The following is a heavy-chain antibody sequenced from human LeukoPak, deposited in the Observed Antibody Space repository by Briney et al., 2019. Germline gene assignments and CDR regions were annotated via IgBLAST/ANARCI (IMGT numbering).Heavy chain of an antibody. D-gene: IGHD2-2*01. CDR1: GFTFSDYY. CDR3: AGTEYQLLPI. J-gene: IGHJ3*02. Sequence: RTGGSLRLSCAASGFTFSDYYMSWIRQAPGKGLEWVSYISSSGSTIYYADSVKGRFTISRDNAKNSLYLQMNSLRAEDTAVYYRAGTEYQLLPIWGQGTMVTVSS. V-gene: IGHV3-11*01. CDR2: ISSSGSTI.